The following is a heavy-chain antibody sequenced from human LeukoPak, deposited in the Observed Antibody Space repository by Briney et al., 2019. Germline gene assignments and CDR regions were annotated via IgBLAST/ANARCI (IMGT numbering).Heavy chain of an antibody. V-gene: IGHV3-30*02. CDR2: IRYDGSNK. J-gene: IGHJ6*03. CDR3: ARVKAGYYYMDV. CDR1: GFTFSSYG. D-gene: IGHD6-25*01. Sequence: GGSLRLSCAASGFTFSSYGMHWVRQAPGKGLEWVAFIRYDGSNKYYADSMKGRFAISRDNSKNTLYLQMNSLRAEDTAVYYCARVKAGYYYMDVWGKGTTVTVSS.